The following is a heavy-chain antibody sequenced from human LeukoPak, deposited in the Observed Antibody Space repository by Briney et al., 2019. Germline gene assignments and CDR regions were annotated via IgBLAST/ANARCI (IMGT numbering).Heavy chain of an antibody. J-gene: IGHJ5*02. D-gene: IGHD2-2*01. V-gene: IGHV1-2*02. CDR1: GYTFTGYY. CDR2: INPNSGGT. Sequence: ASVKVSCKASGYTFTGYYMHWVRQAPGQGLEWMGWINPNSGGTNYAQKFQGRVTMTRDTSFSTAYMELSRLRSDDTAVYYCARDKAAGDIVVVPAAIRFDPWGQGTLVTVSS. CDR3: ARDKAAGDIVVVPAAIRFDP.